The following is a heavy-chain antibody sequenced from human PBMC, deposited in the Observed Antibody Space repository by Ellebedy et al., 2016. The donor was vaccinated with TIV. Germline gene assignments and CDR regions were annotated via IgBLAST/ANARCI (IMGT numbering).Heavy chain of an antibody. CDR2: IYGGDDT. CDR1: GFSVTANY. J-gene: IGHJ4*02. CDR3: ARVESIINYYFDY. V-gene: IGHV3-66*01. Sequence: GGSLRLSCAASGFSVTANYMTWVRQAPGKGLEWVSVIYGGDDTYYADSVKGRFTISRDNFKNTLYLQMNSLRAEDTAVYYCARVESIINYYFDYWGQGALVTVSS.